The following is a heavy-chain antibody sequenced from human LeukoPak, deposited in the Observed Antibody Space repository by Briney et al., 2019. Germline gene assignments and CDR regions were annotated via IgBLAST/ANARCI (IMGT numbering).Heavy chain of an antibody. V-gene: IGHV1-69*13. CDR1: GGTFSSYA. CDR2: IIPIFGTA. CDR3: ARDTYYYDSSGYYYPHSFDY. J-gene: IGHJ4*02. Sequence: SVKVSCKASGGTFSSYAISWVRQAPGQGLEWMGGIIPIFGTANYAQKFQGRVTITADESTSTAYMELSSLRSEDTAVYYCARDTYYYDSSGYYYPHSFDYWGQGTLVTVSS. D-gene: IGHD3-22*01.